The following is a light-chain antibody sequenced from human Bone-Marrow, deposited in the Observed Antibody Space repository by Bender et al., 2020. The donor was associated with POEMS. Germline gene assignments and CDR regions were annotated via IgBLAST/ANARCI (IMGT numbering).Light chain of an antibody. Sequence: QSALTQPAAVSGSPGQSITISCTGTSGDVGRFDLVSWYQQHPGKAPKLVISDVTERPSGVSPRFSGSKSGSTAFLTISALQAKDEADYYSCSYAGLKTFVFGTGTAVAVL. CDR2: DVT. CDR1: SGDVGRFDL. V-gene: IGLV2-23*02. J-gene: IGLJ1*01. CDR3: CSYAGLKTFV.